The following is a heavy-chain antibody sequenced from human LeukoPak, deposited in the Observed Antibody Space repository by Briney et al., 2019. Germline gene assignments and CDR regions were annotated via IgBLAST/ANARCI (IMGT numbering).Heavy chain of an antibody. CDR2: INAGNGNT. CDR1: GFIFTKYG. J-gene: IGHJ4*02. D-gene: IGHD5-24*01. CDR3: ARGGRDGYNWKDFDY. Sequence: ASVKVSCKASGFIFTKYGMDWVRQAPGQRLEWMGWINAGNGNTKYSQKFQGRVTITRDTSASTAYMELSSLRSEDTAVYYCARGGRDGYNWKDFDYWGQGTLVTVSS. V-gene: IGHV1-3*01.